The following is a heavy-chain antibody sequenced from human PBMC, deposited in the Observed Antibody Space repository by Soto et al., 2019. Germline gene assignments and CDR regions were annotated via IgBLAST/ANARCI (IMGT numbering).Heavy chain of an antibody. CDR3: ARWVAGAADC. J-gene: IGHJ4*02. Sequence: PVGSLRLSCAASGFASSDHYMDWVRQAPGKGLEWLGRTKNKGQSFTIEYAPSVKGRFIISRDDSKNSVFLQINSLRTDDTAVYYCARWVAGAADCWGQGTQVTVSS. V-gene: IGHV3-72*01. CDR1: GFASSDHY. CDR2: TKNKGQSFTI. D-gene: IGHD2-15*01.